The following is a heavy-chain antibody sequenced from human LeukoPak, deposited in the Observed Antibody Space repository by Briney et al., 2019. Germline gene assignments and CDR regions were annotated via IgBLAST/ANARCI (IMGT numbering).Heavy chain of an antibody. CDR3: ASTIPDTKPHPSRDVDTVATRKGPDAFDI. V-gene: IGHV5-51*01. CDR2: IYPGDSDT. Sequence: GESLKISCKGSGYSFTSYWIGWVRQMPGKGLEWMVIIYPGDSDTRYSPSFQGQVSISADKSISTAYLQWSSLKASDTAMYYCASTIPDTKPHPSRDVDTVATRKGPDAFDIWGQGTMVTVSS. D-gene: IGHD5-12*01. CDR1: GYSFTSYW. J-gene: IGHJ3*02.